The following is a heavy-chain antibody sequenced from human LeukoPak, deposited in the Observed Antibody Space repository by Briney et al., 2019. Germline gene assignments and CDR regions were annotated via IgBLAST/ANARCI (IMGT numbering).Heavy chain of an antibody. D-gene: IGHD3-10*01. CDR1: GFTFSSYG. V-gene: IGHV3-30*02. CDR2: IRYDGSNK. Sequence: GGSLRLSCAASGFTFSSYGMHWVRQAPGKGLEWVAFIRYDGSNKYYADSVKGRFTISRDNSENTLYLQMNSLRAEETAVYYCAKDLDYYGSGTYPTDYWGQGTLVTVSS. CDR3: AKDLDYYGSGTYPTDY. J-gene: IGHJ4*02.